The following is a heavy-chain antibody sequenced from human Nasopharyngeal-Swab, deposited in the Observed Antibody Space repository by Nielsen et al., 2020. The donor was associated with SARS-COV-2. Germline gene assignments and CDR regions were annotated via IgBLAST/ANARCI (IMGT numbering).Heavy chain of an antibody. Sequence: GSLRLSCAVYGGSSSGYYWSWIRQPPGKGLEWIGEINHSGSTNYNPSLKSRVTISVDTSKNQFSLKLSSVTAADTAVYYCAGRPYSSSYWFDPWGQGTLVTVSS. CDR3: AGRPYSSSYWFDP. CDR1: GGSSSGYY. D-gene: IGHD6-6*01. V-gene: IGHV4-34*01. J-gene: IGHJ5*02. CDR2: INHSGST.